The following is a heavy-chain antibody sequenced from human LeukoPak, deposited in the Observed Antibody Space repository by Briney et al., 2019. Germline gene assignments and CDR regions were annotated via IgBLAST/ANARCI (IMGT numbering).Heavy chain of an antibody. D-gene: IGHD2-8*01. CDR3: ASLSNGAENWFDP. Sequence: SETLSLTCTVSGVSTSSDYWSWIRQPPGKGLEWIGYIYYSGSTNYNPSLKSRVTISIDTSKNQFSLKLSSVTAADTAVYYCASLSNGAENWFDPWGQGTLVTVSS. CDR1: GVSTSSDY. V-gene: IGHV4-59*01. CDR2: IYYSGST. J-gene: IGHJ5*02.